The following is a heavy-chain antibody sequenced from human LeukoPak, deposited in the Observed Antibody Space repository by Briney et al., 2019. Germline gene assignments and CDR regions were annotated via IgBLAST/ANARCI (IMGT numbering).Heavy chain of an antibody. CDR2: IYPGDSDT. V-gene: IGHV5-51*01. CDR3: ARLGVVWSGYYFDY. D-gene: IGHD3-3*01. CDR1: GSIFTSYW. Sequence: GASLQISCKGSGSIFTSYWIGWVRQLPGKGLEWMGIIYPGDSDTRYSPSFQGQVTISADKPISTAYLQWSSLKASDTAMYYCARLGVVWSGYYFDYWGQGTLVTVSS. J-gene: IGHJ4*02.